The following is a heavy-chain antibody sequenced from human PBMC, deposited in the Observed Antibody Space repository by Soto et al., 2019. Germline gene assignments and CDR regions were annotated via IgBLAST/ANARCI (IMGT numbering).Heavy chain of an antibody. D-gene: IGHD6-6*01. CDR3: ARSIAVPSGHIDH. CDR1: GGSMSGYY. Sequence: SETLSLTCRVSGGSMSGYYWSWVRLAPGKGLEWIGYVYYTGSTNYNPSLQSRVSISVDTSNKHFSLSLSLVTAADTAVYFCARSIAVPSGHIDHWGQGIRVTVSS. J-gene: IGHJ4*02. CDR2: VYYTGST. V-gene: IGHV4-59*01.